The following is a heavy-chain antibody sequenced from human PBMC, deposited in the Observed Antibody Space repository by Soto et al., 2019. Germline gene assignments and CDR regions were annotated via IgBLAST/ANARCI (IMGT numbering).Heavy chain of an antibody. J-gene: IGHJ6*02. V-gene: IGHV4-4*02. CDR2: IYHSGST. CDR3: ARGRGSSSWYGMDV. CDR1: GGSISSSNW. Sequence: SETLSLTCAVSGGSISSSNWWSWVRQPPGKGLEWIGEIYHSGSTNYNPSLKSRVTISVDKSKNQFSLKLSSVTAADTAVYYCARGRGSSSWYGMDVWGQGTTVTVSS. D-gene: IGHD6-6*01.